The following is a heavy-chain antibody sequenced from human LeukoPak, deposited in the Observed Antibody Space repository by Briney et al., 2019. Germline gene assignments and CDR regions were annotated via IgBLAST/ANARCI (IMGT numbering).Heavy chain of an antibody. Sequence: GGSLRLSCAASGFTFSSYWMSWVRQAPGKGLEWVANIKQDGSEKYYVDSVKGRFTISRDNAKNSLYLQMNSLGAEDTAVYYCARMDYDFWSGYKNFDYWGQGTLVTVSS. CDR1: GFTFSSYW. J-gene: IGHJ4*02. D-gene: IGHD3-3*01. CDR2: IKQDGSEK. V-gene: IGHV3-7*01. CDR3: ARMDYDFWSGYKNFDY.